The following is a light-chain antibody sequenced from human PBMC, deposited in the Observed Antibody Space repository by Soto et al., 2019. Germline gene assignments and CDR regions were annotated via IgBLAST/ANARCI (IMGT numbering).Light chain of an antibody. J-gene: IGLJ2*01. CDR1: SSDIGGYNF. V-gene: IGLV2-14*01. CDR2: DVS. CDR3: SSYTTSSSVV. Sequence: QSALTQPASVSGSPGQSIAISCTGTSSDIGGYNFVSWYQQYSGKAPKLMIYDVSNRPSGISNRFSGSKSGNTASLTISGLQPEDEADYYCSSYTTSSSVVFGGGTKVTVL.